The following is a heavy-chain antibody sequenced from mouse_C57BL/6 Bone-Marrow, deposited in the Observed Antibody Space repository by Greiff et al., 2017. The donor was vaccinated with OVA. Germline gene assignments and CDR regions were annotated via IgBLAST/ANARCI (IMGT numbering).Heavy chain of an antibody. J-gene: IGHJ4*01. CDR3: TPITTVVEGY. V-gene: IGHV14-4*01. CDR2: IDPENGDT. CDR1: GFNIKDDY. Sequence: EVKLQESGAELVRPGASVKLSCTASGFNIKDDYMHWVKQRPEQGLEWIGWIDPENGDTEYASKFQGKATITADTSSNTAYLQLSSLTSEDTAVYYCTPITTVVEGYWGQGTSVTVSS. D-gene: IGHD1-1*01.